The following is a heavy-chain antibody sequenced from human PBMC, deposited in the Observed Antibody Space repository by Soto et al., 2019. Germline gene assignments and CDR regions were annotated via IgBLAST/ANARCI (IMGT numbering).Heavy chain of an antibody. CDR3: AKDILPLRYYDILATTRFDP. CDR1: GFTFSSYG. Sequence: PGGSLRLSCAASGFTFSSYGMHWVRQAPGKGLEWVAVISYNGSNKYYADSVKGRFTISRDNSKNTLYLQMNSLRAEDTAVYYCAKDILPLRYYDILATTRFDPWGQGTLVTVSS. J-gene: IGHJ5*02. CDR2: ISYNGSNK. V-gene: IGHV3-30*18. D-gene: IGHD3-9*01.